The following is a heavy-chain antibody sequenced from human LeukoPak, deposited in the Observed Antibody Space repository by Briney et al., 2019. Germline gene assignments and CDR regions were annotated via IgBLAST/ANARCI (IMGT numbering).Heavy chain of an antibody. CDR1: GGSISSSSYY. J-gene: IGHJ5*02. V-gene: IGHV4-39*07. Sequence: SETLSLTCTVSGGSISSSSYYWGWIRQPPGKGLEWIGSIYYSGSTYYNPSLKSRVTISVDTSKNQFSLKLSSVTAADTAVYYCASVGGWFDPWGQGTLVTVSS. CDR2: IYYSGST. CDR3: ASVGGWFDP. D-gene: IGHD2-15*01.